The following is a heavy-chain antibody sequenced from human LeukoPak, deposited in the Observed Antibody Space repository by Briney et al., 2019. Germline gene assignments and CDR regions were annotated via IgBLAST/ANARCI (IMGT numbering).Heavy chain of an antibody. CDR2: IDPNSGDT. D-gene: IGHD3-9*01. J-gene: IGHJ4*02. CDR1: GYIFTGHY. CDR3: ARPYYDILAGPTYFDY. V-gene: IGHV1-2*02. Sequence: ASVKVSCKTSGYIFTGHYMHWVRQAPGQGLEWMGWIDPNSGDTNYAQKFQVRVTMTRDTSISTAYMELSRLRSDDTAVYYCARPYYDILAGPTYFDYWGQGTLVTVSS.